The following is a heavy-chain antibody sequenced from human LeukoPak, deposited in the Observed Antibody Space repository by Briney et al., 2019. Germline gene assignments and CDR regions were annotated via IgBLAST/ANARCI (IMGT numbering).Heavy chain of an antibody. CDR2: IYYSGST. Sequence: SETLSLTCTVSGGSISRYYWSWIRQPPGKGLEWFGYIYYSGSTSYNPSLKSRVTISVDMSKNQFSLKLTSVTAADTAVYYCARDDSNYYDSSGFDYWGQGTLVTVSS. J-gene: IGHJ4*02. D-gene: IGHD3-22*01. CDR1: GGSISRYY. V-gene: IGHV4-59*01. CDR3: ARDDSNYYDSSGFDY.